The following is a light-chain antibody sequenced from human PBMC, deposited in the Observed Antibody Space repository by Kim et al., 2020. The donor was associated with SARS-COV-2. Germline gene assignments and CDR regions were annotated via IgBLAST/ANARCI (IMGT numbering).Light chain of an antibody. J-gene: IGLJ3*02. CDR1: SSNIGKNF. CDR3: GTWDTSLSAWV. CDR2: DNN. Sequence: KVPISCSGTSSNIGKNFVSWYQKFPGTAPKLLIYDNNERPSGIPDRFSGSKSGTSATLGITGLQTGDESDYYCGTWDTSLSAWVFGGGTKVTVL. V-gene: IGLV1-51*01.